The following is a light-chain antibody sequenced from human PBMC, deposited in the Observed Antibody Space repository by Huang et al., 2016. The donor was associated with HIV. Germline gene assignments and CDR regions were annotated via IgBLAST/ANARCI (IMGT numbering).Light chain of an antibody. Sequence: ETVLTQSPGILSLSPGERATLSCRASQRVSTDYVAGYQQKPGQAPRLLIHGATVRATGIPDRFSGSGSGTDFTLTINRLEPEDFALYYCQQYGNSPLTFGGGTEVEIK. CDR3: QQYGNSPLT. V-gene: IGKV3-20*01. CDR2: GAT. CDR1: QRVSTDY. J-gene: IGKJ4*01.